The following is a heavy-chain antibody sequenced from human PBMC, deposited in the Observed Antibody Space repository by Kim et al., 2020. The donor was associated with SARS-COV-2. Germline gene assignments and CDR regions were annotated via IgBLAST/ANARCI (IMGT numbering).Heavy chain of an antibody. CDR2: ISGSGDST. CDR3: AKRPYNSGWYAFDY. J-gene: IGHJ4*02. D-gene: IGHD6-19*01. V-gene: IGHV3-23*01. CDR1: GFTFNSYA. Sequence: GGSLRLSCAASGFTFNSYAMSWVRQAPGKGLEWVSAISGSGDSTYYADSVKGRFTISRDNSKNTLYLQMSSLRAEDTAVYYCAKRPYNSGWYAFDYWGQGTLVTVSS.